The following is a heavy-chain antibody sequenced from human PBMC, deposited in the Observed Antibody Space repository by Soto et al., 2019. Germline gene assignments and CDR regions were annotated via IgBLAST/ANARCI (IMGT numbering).Heavy chain of an antibody. V-gene: IGHV3-23*01. CDR1: GFTFSSSA. CDR3: ARCTVDTIVTSGWCHYLDP. CDR2: VSGSGGTT. Sequence: EVQLLDSGGGLVQPGGSLRLSCAASGFTFSSSAMSWVRQAPGKGLEWVSAVSGSGGTTYYADSVRGRFPISRDNSKNTLYLQMNSLRAEDTAIYFSARCTVDTIVTSGWCHYLDPWGQGTLVTVSS. D-gene: IGHD6-19*01. J-gene: IGHJ5*02.